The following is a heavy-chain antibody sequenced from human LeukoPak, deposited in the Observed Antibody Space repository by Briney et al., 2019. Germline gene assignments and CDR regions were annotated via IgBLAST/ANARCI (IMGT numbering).Heavy chain of an antibody. J-gene: IGHJ4*02. V-gene: IGHV3-23*01. Sequence: GGSLRLSCAASGFTFSSYAMSWVRQAPGKGLEWVSAISNSGGNTYYADSVKGRFVISRDNSKNTVYLQMNSLRAGDTAVYYCTQNWNCDYWGQGTLVTVSS. CDR1: GFTFSSYA. D-gene: IGHD1-1*01. CDR3: TQNWNCDY. CDR2: ISNSGGNT.